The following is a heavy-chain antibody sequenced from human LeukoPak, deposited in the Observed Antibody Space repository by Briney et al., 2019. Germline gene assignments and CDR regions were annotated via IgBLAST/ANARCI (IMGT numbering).Heavy chain of an antibody. CDR3: AKDRPYYDSSGPPLDY. V-gene: IGHV3-30*18. J-gene: IGHJ4*02. CDR2: ISYDGSNK. Sequence: PGGSLRLSCAASGFTFSSYGMHWVRQAPGKGLEWVAVISYDGSNKCYADSVKGRFTISRDNSKNTLYLQMNSLRAEDTAVYYCAKDRPYYDSSGPPLDYWGQGTLVTVSS. CDR1: GFTFSSYG. D-gene: IGHD3-22*01.